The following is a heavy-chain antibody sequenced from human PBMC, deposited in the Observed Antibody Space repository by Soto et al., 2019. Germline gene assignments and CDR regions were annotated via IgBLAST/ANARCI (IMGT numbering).Heavy chain of an antibody. V-gene: IGHV4-61*01. J-gene: IGHJ4*02. CDR1: GGSVNRDSFY. CDR3: ARGSGYDYHYFDY. CDR2: IYYSGST. D-gene: IGHD5-12*01. Sequence: SETLSLTCTVSGGSVNRDSFYWSWIRQPPGKGLEWIGYIYYSGSTNYNPSLKSRVTTSLDTSKNQFSLNLNSVTAADTAVYYCARGSGYDYHYFDYWGQGILVTVSS.